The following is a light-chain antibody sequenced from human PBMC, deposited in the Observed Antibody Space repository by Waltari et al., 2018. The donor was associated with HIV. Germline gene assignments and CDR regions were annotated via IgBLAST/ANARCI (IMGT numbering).Light chain of an antibody. J-gene: IGKJ3*01. Sequence: DIQMTQSPSSLSASIGDRVSITCRASQNINNYLNWYQQKPGRAPRVLISTVTTLQSGVPSRFSGSGSGTDFTLTITGLQPEDFGTYFCQQSYTSPTFGPGTTLDLK. CDR2: TVT. V-gene: IGKV1-39*01. CDR1: QNINNY. CDR3: QQSYTSPT.